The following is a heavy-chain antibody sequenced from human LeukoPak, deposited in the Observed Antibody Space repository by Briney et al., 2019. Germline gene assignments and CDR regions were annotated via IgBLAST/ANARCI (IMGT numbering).Heavy chain of an antibody. J-gene: IGHJ4*02. V-gene: IGHV3-30-3*01. CDR3: AKVTYDSSGYAYFDY. CDR2: ISYDGSNK. D-gene: IGHD3-22*01. Sequence: GRPLRLSCAASGVIFNNFAFHWVRQAPGKGLEWVAAISYDGSNKYYADSVKGRFTISRDNSKNTLYLQMNSMRAEDTAVYYCAKVTYDSSGYAYFDYWGQGTLVTVSS. CDR1: GVIFNNFA.